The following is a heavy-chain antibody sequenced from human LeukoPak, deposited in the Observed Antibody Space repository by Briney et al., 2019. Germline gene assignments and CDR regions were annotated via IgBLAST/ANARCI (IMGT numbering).Heavy chain of an antibody. V-gene: IGHV4-4*07. CDR1: GASISSDY. Sequence: SETLSLTCTVSGASISSDYWSWIRQSAGKGLEWIGRMYTSGSTQYNPSLKSRVTISVDNSKHQLSLKLSCVTAADTAVYYCARDYYGSGSYKSYFDNWGQGTQVTVSS. CDR2: MYTSGST. D-gene: IGHD3-10*01. CDR3: ARDYYGSGSYKSYFDN. J-gene: IGHJ4*02.